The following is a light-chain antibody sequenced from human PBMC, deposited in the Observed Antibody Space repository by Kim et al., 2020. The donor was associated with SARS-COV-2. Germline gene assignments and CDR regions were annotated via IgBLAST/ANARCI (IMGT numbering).Light chain of an antibody. V-gene: IGKV3-20*01. CDR2: GAS. J-gene: IGKJ1*01. CDR3: RQYGNYPPWT. CDR1: QSVSNSY. Sequence: EIELTQSPGTLSLSPGESATLSCRASQSVSNSYLAWYQQQPGQAPSLFISGASIRAAGIPDMFSGSCAGADLSLSISSLEPEDVAMYYCRQYGNYPPWTFGQGTKVDIK.